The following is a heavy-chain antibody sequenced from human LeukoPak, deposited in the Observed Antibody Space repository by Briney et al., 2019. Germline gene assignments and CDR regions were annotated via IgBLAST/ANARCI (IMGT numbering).Heavy chain of an antibody. CDR1: GYSFTSYW. J-gene: IGHJ4*02. CDR3: AMIPVLRYFDRLSLRGGVYFDY. CDR2: IYPGDSDT. Sequence: GESLKISCKGSGYSFTSYWIGWVRQMPGKGLEWMGIIYPGDSDTRYSPSFQVQVTISADKSISTAYLQWSSLKASDTAMYYCAMIPVLRYFDRLSLRGGVYFDYWGQGTLVTVSS. V-gene: IGHV5-51*01. D-gene: IGHD3-9*01.